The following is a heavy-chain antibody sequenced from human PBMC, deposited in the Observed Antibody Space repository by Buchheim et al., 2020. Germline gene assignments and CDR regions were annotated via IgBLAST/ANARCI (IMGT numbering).Heavy chain of an antibody. J-gene: IGHJ6*02. CDR2: ISYDGSNK. V-gene: IGHV3-30*18. CDR3: AKDRSSGWYVRPYYYYYGMDV. D-gene: IGHD6-19*01. Sequence: QVQLVESGGGVVQPGRSLRLSCAASGFTFSSYGMHWVRQAPGKGLEWVAVISYDGSNKYYADSVKGRFTISRDNSKHQLYLQMNSLRAEDTAVYYCAKDRSSGWYVRPYYYYYGMDVWGQGTT. CDR1: GFTFSSYG.